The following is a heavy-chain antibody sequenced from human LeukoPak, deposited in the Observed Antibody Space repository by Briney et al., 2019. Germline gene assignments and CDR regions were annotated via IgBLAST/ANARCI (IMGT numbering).Heavy chain of an antibody. J-gene: IGHJ5*02. D-gene: IGHD3-10*01. CDR1: GFTFSSYG. CDR3: AKDPLSSQKLANWFDP. CDR2: ISYDGTYK. Sequence: GGSLRLSCAASGFTFSSYGMHWVRQAPGKGLEWVAVISYDGTYKYYADSVKGRFTISRDNSKNTLYLQMNSLRAEDTAVYYCAKDPLSSQKLANWFDPWGQGTLVTVSP. V-gene: IGHV3-30*18.